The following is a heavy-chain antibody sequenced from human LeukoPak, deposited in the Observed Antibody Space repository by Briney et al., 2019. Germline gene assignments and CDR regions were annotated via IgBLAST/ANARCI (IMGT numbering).Heavy chain of an antibody. CDR1: GGSISSYY. D-gene: IGHD3-22*01. J-gene: IGHJ4*02. CDR2: IYYSGSA. Sequence: SETLSLTCTVSGGSISSYYWSWIRQPPGKGLEWIGYIYYSGSANYNPSLKSRVTISVDTSKNQSSLKLSSVTAADTAVYYCARQRLDYYDSSGYSTPDYWGQGTLVTVSS. V-gene: IGHV4-59*08. CDR3: ARQRLDYYDSSGYSTPDY.